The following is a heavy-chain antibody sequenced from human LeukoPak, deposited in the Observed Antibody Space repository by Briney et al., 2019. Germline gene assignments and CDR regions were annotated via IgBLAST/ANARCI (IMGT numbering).Heavy chain of an antibody. J-gene: IGHJ4*02. CDR1: GGPFSGYY. Sequence: SETQSLICAVYGGPFSGYYWLWIRQPSRKGLEWIGDITHSGSTNYNPSLKSRVTISVDTSKNQFSLKLSSVTAADAAVYYCARRGYCSSTSCYVDFDYWGQGTLVTVSS. CDR3: ARRGYCSSTSCYVDFDY. V-gene: IGHV4-34*01. CDR2: ITHSGST. D-gene: IGHD2-2*01.